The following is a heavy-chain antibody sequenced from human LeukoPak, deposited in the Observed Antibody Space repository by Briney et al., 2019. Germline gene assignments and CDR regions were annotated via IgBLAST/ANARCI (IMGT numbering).Heavy chain of an antibody. CDR1: GGSIIDSSYY. Sequence: SETLSLTCTVSGGSIIDSSYYWGWIRQPPGKGLEWIGNIYYFGTTLHNPSLKSRVTMSVDTSKNQFSLKLSSVTAADTAVYYCARDSHAWYGQYYFDFWAREPWSPSPQ. CDR2: IYYFGTT. V-gene: IGHV4-39*07. CDR3: ARDSHAWYGQYYFDF. J-gene: IGHJ4*02. D-gene: IGHD6-13*01.